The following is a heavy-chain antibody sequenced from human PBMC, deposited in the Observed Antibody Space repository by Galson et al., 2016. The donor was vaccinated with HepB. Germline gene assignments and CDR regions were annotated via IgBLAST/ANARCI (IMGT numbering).Heavy chain of an antibody. J-gene: IGHJ4*02. D-gene: IGHD1-7*01. Sequence: CAISGYSVSSASAAWNWIRQSPSRGLEWLGRTYYRSRWYHDYAVSVKSRITINPDTSKNQFSLQVDSVSPEDAAVYYCAGGAGTFEYWGQGTLVTVSS. CDR2: TYYRSRWYH. CDR3: AGGAGTFEY. V-gene: IGHV6-1*01. CDR1: GYSVSSASAA.